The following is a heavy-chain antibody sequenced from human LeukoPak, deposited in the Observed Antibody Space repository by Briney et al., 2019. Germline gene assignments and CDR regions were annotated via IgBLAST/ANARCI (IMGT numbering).Heavy chain of an antibody. CDR3: ARDGGATYGWFGELLSYYYMDV. CDR1: GYTFIGYY. CDR2: INPKNGGA. D-gene: IGHD3-10*01. Sequence: ASVKVSCKTSGYTFIGYYMHWVRQAPGQGLEWMGWINPKNGGANYAPRFQGRVTMTRDRSISTVYMELTGLTSDDTAVYYCARDGGATYGWFGELLSYYYMDVWGKGTTVTISS. J-gene: IGHJ6*03. V-gene: IGHV1-2*07.